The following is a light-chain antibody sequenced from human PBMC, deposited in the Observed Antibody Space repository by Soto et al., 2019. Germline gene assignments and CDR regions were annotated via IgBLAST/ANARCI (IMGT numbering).Light chain of an antibody. CDR1: TSDVGAYDH. CDR3: AAWDDSLSGPWV. V-gene: IGLV2-8*01. CDR2: EVN. Sequence: QSALTQPPSASGSPGQSVTISCTGTTSDVGAYDHVSWYQQHPGRAPKLVIYEVNKRPSGVPDRFSGSKSGTSASLAISGLRSEDEADYYCAAWDDSLSGPWVFGGGTKLTVL. J-gene: IGLJ3*02.